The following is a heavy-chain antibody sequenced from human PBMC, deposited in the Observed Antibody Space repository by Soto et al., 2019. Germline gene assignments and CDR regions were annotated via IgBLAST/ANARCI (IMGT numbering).Heavy chain of an antibody. V-gene: IGHV1-69*01. CDR1: GGTFSSYA. CDR2: IIPIFGTA. CDR3: AWDLVQGVWYFDL. D-gene: IGHD3-10*01. J-gene: IGHJ2*01. Sequence: QVQLVQSGAEVKKPGSSVKVSCKASGGTFSSYAISWVRQAPGQGLEWMGGIIPIFGTANYAQKFQGRVTVTVGDSTSTAYMELSSLRSEDTDVYYCAWDLVQGVWYFDLWGRGTLVTVSS.